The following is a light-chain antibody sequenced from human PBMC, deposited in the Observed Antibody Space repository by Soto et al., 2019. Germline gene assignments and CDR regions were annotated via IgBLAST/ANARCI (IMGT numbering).Light chain of an antibody. CDR1: QSVNSRF. Sequence: EIVLTQSPGTLSLSPGERATLSCRASQSVNSRFLAWYQQKPGQAPRLLMYGASTRATGIPDRFSGSGSGADFTLTISRLEPEDFAVYYCQQYGSSPPMYTFGQGTKLVIK. CDR2: GAS. J-gene: IGKJ2*01. CDR3: QQYGSSPPMYT. V-gene: IGKV3-20*01.